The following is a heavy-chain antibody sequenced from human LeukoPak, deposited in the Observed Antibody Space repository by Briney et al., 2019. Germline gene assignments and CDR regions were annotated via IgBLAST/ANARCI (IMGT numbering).Heavy chain of an antibody. V-gene: IGHV3-23*01. CDR3: AKDPPYYYDSNGLFRGY. Sequence: GGSLRLSCAASGFTFSSYAMSWVRQAPGKGLEWVSAISGSGGSTYYADSVKGRFTISRDNSKNTLYLQMNSLRAEDTAVYYCAKDPPYYYDSNGLFRGYWGQGTLVTVSS. D-gene: IGHD3-22*01. CDR2: ISGSGGST. J-gene: IGHJ4*02. CDR1: GFTFSSYA.